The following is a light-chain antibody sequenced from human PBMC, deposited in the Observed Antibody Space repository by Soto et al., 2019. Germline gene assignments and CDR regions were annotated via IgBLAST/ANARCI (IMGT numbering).Light chain of an antibody. J-gene: IGLJ1*01. CDR2: DVT. CDR3: SSYTGSRTLV. Sequence: QSALTQPASVSGSPGQSITISCTGTSSDVGAYNYVAWYQHHPGKVPKLMIYDVTNRPSGVSGRFSGSKSGNTASLTISGLQAEDEADYYCSSYTGSRTLVFGSGTKSPS. CDR1: SSDVGAYNY. V-gene: IGLV2-14*03.